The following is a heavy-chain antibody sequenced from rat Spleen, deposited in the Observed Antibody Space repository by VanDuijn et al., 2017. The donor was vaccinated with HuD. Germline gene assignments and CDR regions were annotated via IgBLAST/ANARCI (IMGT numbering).Heavy chain of an antibody. Sequence: EVQLVESGGGLVQPGRSLKLSCAASGFTFSDYGMAWVRQGPTKGLEWVSSINTDGGSTYYPDSVKGRFTISRDNAENTVYLQMNSLRSDDTATYYCARRMALYFDYWGQGVMVTVSS. CDR3: ARRMALYFDY. CDR1: GFTFSDYG. V-gene: IGHV5-29*01. J-gene: IGHJ2*01. CDR2: INTDGGST.